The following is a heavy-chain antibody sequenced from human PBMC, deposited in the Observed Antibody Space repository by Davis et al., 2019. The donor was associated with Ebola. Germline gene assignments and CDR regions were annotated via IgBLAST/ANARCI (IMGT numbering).Heavy chain of an antibody. CDR3: ARDAVVVPAARGGFDY. V-gene: IGHV3-48*02. CDR1: GFTFSSYS. CDR2: ISSSSSTI. Sequence: PGGSLRLSCAASGFTFSSYSMNWVRQAPGKGLEWVSYISSSSSTIYYADSVKGRFTISRDNAKNSLYLQMNSLRDEDTAVYYCARDAVVVPAARGGFDYWGQGTLVTVSS. J-gene: IGHJ4*02. D-gene: IGHD2-2*01.